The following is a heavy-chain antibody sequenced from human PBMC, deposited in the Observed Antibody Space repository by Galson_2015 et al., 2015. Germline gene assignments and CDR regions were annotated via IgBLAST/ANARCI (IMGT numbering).Heavy chain of an antibody. D-gene: IGHD1-1*01. CDR3: ARDLKGEAGKYGDFDY. CDR2: ISRSSSYT. V-gene: IGHV3-11*05. Sequence: SLRLSCAASGFTFSDHYMSWIRQAPGKGLEWVSDISRSSSYTNYADSVKGRCTISRDNAKNSLHLQMNSLRAEDTAVYYCARDLKGEAGKYGDFDYWGQGTLVTVSS. CDR1: GFTFSDHY. J-gene: IGHJ4*02.